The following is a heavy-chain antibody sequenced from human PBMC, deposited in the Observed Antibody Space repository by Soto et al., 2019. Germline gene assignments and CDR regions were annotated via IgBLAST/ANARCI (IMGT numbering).Heavy chain of an antibody. CDR2: LSHDGSNK. CDR3: ARDRDGGTYTYFDN. Sequence: GGSLRLSCAASGFIFSAFGIHWVRQAPGKGLEWVAFLSHDGSNKYYADSVRGRFTISRDNSKNTVYLQMNSLRPDGTAVYYCARDRDGGTYTYFDNWGQGTRVTVSS. J-gene: IGHJ4*02. CDR1: GFIFSAFG. D-gene: IGHD1-26*01. V-gene: IGHV3-30*05.